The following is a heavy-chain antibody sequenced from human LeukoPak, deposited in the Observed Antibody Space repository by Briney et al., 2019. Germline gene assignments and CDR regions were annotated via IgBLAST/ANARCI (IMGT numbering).Heavy chain of an antibody. J-gene: IGHJ4*02. Sequence: GGSLRLSCEASGFTVISNYMSWVRQAPGKGLEWISIIYSGGDTYYADSVKGRFTISRDNAKNSLYLQLDSLSVGDSAIYFCARDRAGWSSFDLLGQGALVTVSS. CDR2: IYSGGDT. CDR3: ARDRAGWSSFDL. D-gene: IGHD3-9*01. V-gene: IGHV3-53*01. CDR1: GFTVISNY.